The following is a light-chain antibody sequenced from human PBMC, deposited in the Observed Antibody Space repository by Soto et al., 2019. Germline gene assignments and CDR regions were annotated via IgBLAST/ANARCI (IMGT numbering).Light chain of an antibody. CDR2: GAS. V-gene: IGKV3-20*01. Sequence: EIVLTQSSGPLSLSPGETATLCCRARHNIRNNNLNWYQQKPGQATRLLIYGASIRATGIPDRFSGSGSGTDFTLTISRLEPEDFALYYCQQYGSSAPITFGQGTRLEIK. CDR1: HNIRNNN. J-gene: IGKJ5*01. CDR3: QQYGSSAPIT.